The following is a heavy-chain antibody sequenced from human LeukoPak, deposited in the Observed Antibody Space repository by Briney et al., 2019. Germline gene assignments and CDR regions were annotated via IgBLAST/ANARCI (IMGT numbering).Heavy chain of an antibody. CDR1: GFTFSSYG. CDR2: ISYDGSNK. Sequence: GGSLRLSCVASGFTFSSYGMHWVRQAPGKGLEWVAVISYDGSNKYYADSVKGRFTISRDNSKNTLYLQMNSLRAEDTAVYYCAKAAGGWFDPWGQGTLVTVSS. V-gene: IGHV3-30*18. CDR3: AKAAGGWFDP. D-gene: IGHD3-16*01. J-gene: IGHJ5*02.